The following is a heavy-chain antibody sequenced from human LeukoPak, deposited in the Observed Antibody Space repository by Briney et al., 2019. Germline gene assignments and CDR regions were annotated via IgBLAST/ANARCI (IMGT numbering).Heavy chain of an antibody. D-gene: IGHD6-6*01. Sequence: PGGSLRLSCAASGFTFSNYGMSWVRQAPGKGLEWVSAISGSGGSTYCSDPVKGRFTISRDNSENTLYLQMNSLRAEDTAVYYCAKGGSSSSHYYYGMDVWGQGTTVTVSS. V-gene: IGHV3-23*01. CDR1: GFTFSNYG. J-gene: IGHJ6*02. CDR3: AKGGSSSSHYYYGMDV. CDR2: ISGSGGST.